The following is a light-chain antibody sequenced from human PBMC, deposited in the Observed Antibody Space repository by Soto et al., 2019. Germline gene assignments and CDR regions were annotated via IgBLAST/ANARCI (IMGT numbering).Light chain of an antibody. CDR3: HQRSNWPVT. CDR2: DAS. V-gene: IGKV3-11*01. Sequence: EIVLTQSPATLSLSPGERATLSCRASQSVSSYLAWYQQRPGQAPRLLIYDASNRATGIPARFSGSGSGTDFTLTIGSLEPEDFALYYCHQRSNWPVTFGQGTKVEI. J-gene: IGKJ1*01. CDR1: QSVSSY.